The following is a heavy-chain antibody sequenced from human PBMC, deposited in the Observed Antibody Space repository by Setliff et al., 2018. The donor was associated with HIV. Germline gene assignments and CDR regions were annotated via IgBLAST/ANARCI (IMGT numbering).Heavy chain of an antibody. CDR3: ATGLTMTPDY. Sequence: SETLSLTCTVSGDSISSAGYNWNWIRQHPGKGLEWIGYIYSSGSAYYNPSLKSRVTISVDTSKNQFSLMLSSVAAADTAVYYCATGLTMTPDYWGQGTLVTVSS. J-gene: IGHJ4*02. V-gene: IGHV4-31*03. CDR1: GDSISSAGYN. D-gene: IGHD7-27*01. CDR2: IYSSGSA.